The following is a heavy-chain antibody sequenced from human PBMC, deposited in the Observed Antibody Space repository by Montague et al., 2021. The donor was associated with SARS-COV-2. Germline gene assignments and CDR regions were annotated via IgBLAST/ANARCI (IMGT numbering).Heavy chain of an antibody. CDR2: LYSDGST. D-gene: IGHD2-21*02. Sequence: SLRLSCATSGFSVSTKYMNWIRQAPGRGLEWVSVLYSDGSTGYADSVKGRFTIFRDNPKNTLYLQMNNLRAEDTAVYYCARGDHYDYFDHWGQGTLVTVSS. CDR3: ARGDHYDYFDH. V-gene: IGHV3-53*01. J-gene: IGHJ4*02. CDR1: GFSVSTKY.